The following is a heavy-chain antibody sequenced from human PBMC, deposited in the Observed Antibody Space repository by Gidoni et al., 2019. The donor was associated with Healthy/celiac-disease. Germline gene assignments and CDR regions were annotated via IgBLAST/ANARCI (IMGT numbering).Heavy chain of an antibody. CDR2: IVVGSGNT. CDR3: AAADCSSTSCYPQNHGAFDI. Sequence: QMQLVQSGPEVKKPGTSVKVSCKASGFTFTSSAVQWVRQARGQRLEWIGWIVVGSGNTNYAQKFQERVTITRDMSTSTAYMELSSLRSEDTAVYYCAAADCSSTSCYPQNHGAFDIWGQGTMVTVSS. D-gene: IGHD2-2*01. CDR1: GFTFTSSA. J-gene: IGHJ3*02. V-gene: IGHV1-58*01.